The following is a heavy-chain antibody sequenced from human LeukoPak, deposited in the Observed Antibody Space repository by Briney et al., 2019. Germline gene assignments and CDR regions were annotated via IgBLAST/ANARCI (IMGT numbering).Heavy chain of an antibody. CDR2: IIPIFGTA. J-gene: IGHJ6*02. V-gene: IGHV1-69*13. Sequence: ASVKVSCKASGGTFSSYAISWVRQAPGQGLEWMGGIIPIFGTANYAQKFQGRVTITADESTSTAYMELSSLRSEDTAVYYCARDDRGPPRNEYYYYGMDVWGQGTTVTVSS. D-gene: IGHD3-22*01. CDR3: ARDDRGPPRNEYYYYGMDV. CDR1: GGTFSSYA.